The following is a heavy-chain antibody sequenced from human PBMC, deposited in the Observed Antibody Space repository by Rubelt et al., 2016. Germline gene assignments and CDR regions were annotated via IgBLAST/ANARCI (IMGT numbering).Heavy chain of an antibody. J-gene: IGHJ4*02. Sequence: QVQLVQSGAEVKKPGASVKVSCKASGYTFTSYYMHWVRQAPGQGLEWMGIINPSGGSTSYAQKFQGRVTMTRDRSTSTAYMELRSLRSDDTAVYYCARDLTYNLPAYWGQGTLVTVSS. V-gene: IGHV1-46*01. CDR3: ARDLTYNLPAY. CDR2: INPSGGST. CDR1: GYTFTSYY. D-gene: IGHD5-24*01.